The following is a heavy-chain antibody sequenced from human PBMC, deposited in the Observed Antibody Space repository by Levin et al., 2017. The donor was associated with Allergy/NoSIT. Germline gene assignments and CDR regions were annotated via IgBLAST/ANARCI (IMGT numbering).Heavy chain of an antibody. CDR2: IYYSEST. D-gene: IGHD5-24*01. Sequence: SETLSLTCTVSGGSISSGDYYWSWIRQHPGKGPEWIGNIYYSESTYYNPSLRSRVTISVDTSTNQFSLKLSSVTAAATAVYYCARSGRRWLQLRGFDYWGQGTLVTVSS. V-gene: IGHV4-31*03. J-gene: IGHJ4*02. CDR1: GGSISSGDYY. CDR3: ARSGRRWLQLRGFDY.